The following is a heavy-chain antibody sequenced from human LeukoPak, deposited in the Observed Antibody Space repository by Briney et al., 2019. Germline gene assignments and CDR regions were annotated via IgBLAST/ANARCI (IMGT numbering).Heavy chain of an antibody. CDR2: INPNSGGT. Sequence: ASVKVSCKASGYTFTGYHMHWVRQAPGQGLEWMGWINPNSGGTNYAQKFQGRVTMTRDTSISTAYMELSRLRSDDTAVYYCARTYYYDSSGYYYDFWGQGTLVTVSS. D-gene: IGHD3-22*01. J-gene: IGHJ4*02. CDR3: ARTYYYDSSGYYYDF. CDR1: GYTFTGYH. V-gene: IGHV1-2*02.